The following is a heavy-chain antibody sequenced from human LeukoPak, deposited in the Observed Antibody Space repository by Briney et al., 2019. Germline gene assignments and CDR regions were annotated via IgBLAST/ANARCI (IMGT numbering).Heavy chain of an antibody. D-gene: IGHD6-19*01. CDR3: AGGPFSSSIDY. J-gene: IGHJ4*02. V-gene: IGHV3-21*01. CDR1: GFTFSSYS. Sequence: GGSLRLSCAASGFTFSSYSMSWVRQAPGKGLEWVSSVSGSSSYIYYADSVKGRFTISRDNAKNSEYLQMNSLRAEDTAVYYCAGGPFSSSIDYWGQGTLVTVSS. CDR2: VSGSSSYI.